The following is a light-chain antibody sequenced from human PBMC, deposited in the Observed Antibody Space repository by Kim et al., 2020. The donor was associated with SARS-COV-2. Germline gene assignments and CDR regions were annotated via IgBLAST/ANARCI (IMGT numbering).Light chain of an antibody. Sequence: DIQMTQSPSFVSASVGDRVTISCRASQDFRSWLSWYQQRPGQAPRLLIYAAYNLQTGVPSRFSGSGSGTDFTLTISSLQPEDFATYYCQQTNNFPYTFGQGTKLEIK. J-gene: IGKJ2*01. CDR1: QDFRSW. CDR3: QQTNNFPYT. V-gene: IGKV1-12*01. CDR2: AAY.